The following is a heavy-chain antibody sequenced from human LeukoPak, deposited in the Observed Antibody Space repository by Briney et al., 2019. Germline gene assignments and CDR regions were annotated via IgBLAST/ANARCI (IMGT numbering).Heavy chain of an antibody. CDR2: ISYDGSNK. Sequence: PGGSLRLSCAASGFTFSSYAMHWVRQAPGKGLEWVAVISYDGSNKYYADSVKGRFTISRDNSKNTLYLQMNSLRAEDTAVYYCARFGPYDSSGYYFDYWGQGTLVTVSS. V-gene: IGHV3-30-3*01. CDR1: GFTFSSYA. CDR3: ARFGPYDSSGYYFDY. D-gene: IGHD3-22*01. J-gene: IGHJ4*02.